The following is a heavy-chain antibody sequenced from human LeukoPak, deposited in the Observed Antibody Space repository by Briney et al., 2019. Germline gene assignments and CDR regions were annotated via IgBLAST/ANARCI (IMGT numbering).Heavy chain of an antibody. CDR1: GFTFSSYG. J-gene: IGHJ4*02. CDR3: ARSDDYGDYTAYYFDY. V-gene: IGHV3-33*01. D-gene: IGHD4-17*01. CDR2: IWYDGSNK. Sequence: GGSLRLSCAASGFTFSSYGMHWVRQAPGKGLEWVAVIWYDGSNKYYADSVKGRFTISRDNSKNTLYLQMNSLRAEDTSVYYCARSDDYGDYTAYYFDYWGQGTLVTVPS.